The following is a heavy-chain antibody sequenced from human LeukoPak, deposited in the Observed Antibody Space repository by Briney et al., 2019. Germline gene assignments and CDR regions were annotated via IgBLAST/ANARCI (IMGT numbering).Heavy chain of an antibody. CDR1: GGSISSGDYY. V-gene: IGHV4-30-4*01. CDR2: MYYSGST. CDR3: ARPYYYDSRIDP. J-gene: IGHJ5*02. D-gene: IGHD3-22*01. Sequence: SETLSLTCTVSGGSISSGDYYWSWIRHPPGKGLEWIAYMYYSGSTYYNPSLKSRVTMSADTSKNQLSLKLSSVTAADTAVYYCARPYYYDSRIDPWGQGILVTVSS.